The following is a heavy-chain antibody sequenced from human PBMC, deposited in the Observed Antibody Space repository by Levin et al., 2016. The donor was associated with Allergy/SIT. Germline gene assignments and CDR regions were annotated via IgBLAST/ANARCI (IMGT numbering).Heavy chain of an antibody. Sequence: WIRQPPGKALEWLALIYWDDDKRYSPSLKSRLTITKDTSKNQVVLTMTNMDPVDTATYYCAHSPPSHRWLRAYYFDYWGQGTLVTVSS. CDR2: IYWDDDK. D-gene: IGHD5-12*01. CDR3: AHSPPSHRWLRAYYFDY. V-gene: IGHV2-5*02. J-gene: IGHJ4*02.